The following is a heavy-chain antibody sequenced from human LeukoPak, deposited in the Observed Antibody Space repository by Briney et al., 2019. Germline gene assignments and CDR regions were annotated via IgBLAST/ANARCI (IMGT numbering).Heavy chain of an antibody. V-gene: IGHV4-39*01. CDR2: IYYSGST. Sequence: SETLSLTCTVSGGSISSSSYYWGWIRQPPGKGLEWIGSIYYSGSTYYNPSLKSRVTISVVTSKNQFSLKLSSVTAADTAVYYCARALFDYYYYYMDVWGKGTTVTVSS. CDR3: ARALFDYYYYYMDV. D-gene: IGHD3-3*01. J-gene: IGHJ6*03. CDR1: GGSISSSSYY.